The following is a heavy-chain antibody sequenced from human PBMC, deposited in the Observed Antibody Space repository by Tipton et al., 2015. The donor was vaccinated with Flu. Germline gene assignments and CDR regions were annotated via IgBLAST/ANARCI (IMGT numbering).Heavy chain of an antibody. V-gene: IGHV3-48*03. D-gene: IGHD2-15*01. CDR2: ISTSGNTI. CDR1: GFTFSNYE. Sequence: SLRLSCAASGFTFSNYEMNWVRQAPGKGLEWVSYISTSGNTIYYADSVKGRFTISRDNAKNSLYLQMYSLRAEDTAVYYCARDSGHCRDITCPHFDCWGQGTLVTVSS. CDR3: ARDSGHCRDITCPHFDC. J-gene: IGHJ4*02.